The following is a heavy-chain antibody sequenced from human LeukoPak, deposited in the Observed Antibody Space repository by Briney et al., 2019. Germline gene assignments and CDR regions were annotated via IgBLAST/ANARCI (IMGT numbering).Heavy chain of an antibody. CDR3: ARELGNDSSGYGFDY. D-gene: IGHD3-22*01. CDR1: GYTFTGYY. V-gene: IGHV1-2*02. J-gene: IGHJ4*02. Sequence: ASVKVSCKASGYTFTGYYMHWVRQAPGQGLEWMGWINPNSGGTNYAQKFQGRVTTTRDTSISTAYMELSRLRSDDTAVYYCARELGNDSSGYGFDYWGQGTLVTVSS. CDR2: INPNSGGT.